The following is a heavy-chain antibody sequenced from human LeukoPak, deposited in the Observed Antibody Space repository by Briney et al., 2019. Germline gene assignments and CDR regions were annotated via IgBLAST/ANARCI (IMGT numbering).Heavy chain of an antibody. V-gene: IGHV4-4*02. CDR2: VHLSGAT. D-gene: IGHD1-26*01. CDR3: TRESGAFSPFGF. Sequence: SETLSLTCAVSGGSITTTNWWSWVRQPPGKGLEWIGEVHLSGATNYNPSLESRVSVSIDKSKNHLSLEVTSVTAADTAIYYCTRESGAFSPFGFWGQGTLLTVSS. J-gene: IGHJ4*02. CDR1: GGSITTTNW.